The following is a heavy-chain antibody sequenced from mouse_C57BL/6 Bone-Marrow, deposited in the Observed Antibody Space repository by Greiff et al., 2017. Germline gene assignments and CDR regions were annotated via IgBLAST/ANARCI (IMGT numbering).Heavy chain of an antibody. CDR2: IDPENGDT. J-gene: IGHJ3*01. CDR3: ARGLLGSWFAY. D-gene: IGHD2-3*01. CDR1: GFNIKDDY. Sequence: EVQLQQSGAELVRPGASVKLSCTASGFNIKDDYMHWVKQRPEQGLEWIGWIDPENGDTEYASKFQGKATIPADTSSNTSYLQLSSLTSEDTAVYYCARGLLGSWFAYWGQGPLVTVSA. V-gene: IGHV14-4*01.